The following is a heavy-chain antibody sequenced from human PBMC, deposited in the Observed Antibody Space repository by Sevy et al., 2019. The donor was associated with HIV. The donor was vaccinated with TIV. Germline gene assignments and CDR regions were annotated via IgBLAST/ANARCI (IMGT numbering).Heavy chain of an antibody. CDR1: GYIFTDYY. D-gene: IGHD4-17*01. V-gene: IGHV1-2*02. CDR2: INSDSGVT. J-gene: IGHJ6*02. CDR3: ARLTTKPTSDLYGMDV. Sequence: ASVKVSCKASGYIFTDYYIHWVRQAPGQGLEWMAWINSDSGVTNYEQRFQGEVTVTRDTSLSTAYLELIRLRSNDTAIYYCARLTTKPTSDLYGMDVWGQGTTVTVSS.